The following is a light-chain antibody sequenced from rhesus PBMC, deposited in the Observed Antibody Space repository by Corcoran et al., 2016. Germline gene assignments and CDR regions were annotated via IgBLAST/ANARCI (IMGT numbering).Light chain of an antibody. CDR3: QTHETSPYS. V-gene: IGKV1-69*01. Sequence: DIQMTQSPSSLSASIGDRVTITCRASQGISNWLAWYQHKPGKDPNILIYMASNLQTGVPSRFSGGGHGTGFTLTIRSLQPEDIATYYCQTHETSPYSFGHGTKVEIK. CDR2: MAS. CDR1: QGISNW. J-gene: IGKJ2*01.